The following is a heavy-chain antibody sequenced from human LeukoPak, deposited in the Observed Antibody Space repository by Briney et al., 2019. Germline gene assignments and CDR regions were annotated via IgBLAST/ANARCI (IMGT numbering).Heavy chain of an antibody. CDR1: EFTFSTYS. CDR3: ARDIAVGSGCYDY. V-gene: IGHV3-30*04. CDR2: ISHDGNNI. J-gene: IGHJ4*02. D-gene: IGHD6-19*01. Sequence: PGGSLRLSCAASEFTFSTYSMHWVRQAPGKGLEWVAAISHDGNNIYYPDSVKGRFTISRDNSKNTLYLQMNSLRPEDTAVYYCARDIAVGSGCYDYWGQGTLVTVSS.